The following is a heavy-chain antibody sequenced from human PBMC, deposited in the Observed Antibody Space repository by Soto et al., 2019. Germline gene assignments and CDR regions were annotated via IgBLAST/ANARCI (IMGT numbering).Heavy chain of an antibody. CDR1: GYTFTSYA. CDR3: ASQITILGVVTNTWLDP. D-gene: IGHD3-3*01. Sequence: GASVKVSCKASGYTFTSYAMHWVRQAPGQRLEWMGWINAGNGNTKYSQKFQGRVTITRDTSASTAYMELSSLRSEDTAVYYCASQITILGVVTNTWLDPWGQGTLVTVSS. J-gene: IGHJ5*02. CDR2: INAGNGNT. V-gene: IGHV1-3*01.